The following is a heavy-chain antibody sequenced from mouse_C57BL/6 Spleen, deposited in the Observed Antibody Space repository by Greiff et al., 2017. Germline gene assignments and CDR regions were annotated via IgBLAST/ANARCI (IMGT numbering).Heavy chain of an antibody. Sequence: VQLQQSGAELVKPGASVKLSCTASGFNIKDYYMHWVKQRTEQGLEWIGRIDPEDGETKYAPKFQGKATITADTSSNTAYLQLSSLTSEDTAVYYGARDRSNYYDGSSPRAMDDWGQGTSVTVSS. D-gene: IGHD1-1*01. CDR3: ARDRSNYYDGSSPRAMDD. J-gene: IGHJ4*01. CDR2: IDPEDGET. CDR1: GFNIKDYY. V-gene: IGHV14-2*01.